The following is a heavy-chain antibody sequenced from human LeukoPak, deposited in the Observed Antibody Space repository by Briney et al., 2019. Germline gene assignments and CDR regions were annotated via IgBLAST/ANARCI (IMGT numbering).Heavy chain of an antibody. V-gene: IGHV4-59*08. CDR3: ARLTAYFDL. Sequence: SETLSLTCAVYGGSFSGYYWSWIRQPPGKGLEWIGYIYYSGSTNYNPSLKSRVTMSVDTSKNQFSLKVTSVTAADTAVYYCARLTAYFDLWGRGTLVTVSS. CDR2: IYYSGST. CDR1: GGSFSGYY. J-gene: IGHJ2*01.